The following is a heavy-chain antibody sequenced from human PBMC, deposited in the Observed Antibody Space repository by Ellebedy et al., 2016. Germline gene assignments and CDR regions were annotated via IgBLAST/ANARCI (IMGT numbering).Heavy chain of an antibody. V-gene: IGHV1-18*04. CDR3: ARDTRDGVGTSEAFYDP. J-gene: IGHJ5*02. D-gene: IGHD4-23*01. CDR2: SNKR. CDR1: GYTFLSYG. Sequence: ASVKVSXXASGYTFLSYGVNWVRQAPGQGLEWMGGSNKRNHAEKLQGRVTMTTDTSTNTAYMELRSLRFDDTAVYYCARDTRDGVGTSEAFYDPWGQGTLVTVS.